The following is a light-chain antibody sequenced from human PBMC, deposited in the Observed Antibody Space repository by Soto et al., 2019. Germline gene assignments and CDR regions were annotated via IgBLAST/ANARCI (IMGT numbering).Light chain of an antibody. CDR2: DSS. J-gene: IGKJ5*01. CDR1: QSISTW. CDR3: QQYHTFSNA. Sequence: DIHMTQSPSTLSSSVGDSVTVTFLASQSISTWLAWYQQKPGRAPKLLIYDSSSLESGVPSRFSGSGSGTDFTLTISGLQPDDFATYYCQQYHTFSNAFGQGTRLEIK. V-gene: IGKV1-5*01.